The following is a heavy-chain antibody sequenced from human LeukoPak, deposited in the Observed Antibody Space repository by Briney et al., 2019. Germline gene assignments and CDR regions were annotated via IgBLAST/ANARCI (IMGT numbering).Heavy chain of an antibody. CDR1: GNTFTSFH. CDR2: IKVYGDTT. V-gene: IGHV1-46*01. J-gene: IGHJ4*02. CDR3: ARGIGASSGWYVIDY. D-gene: IGHD6-19*01. Sequence: ASVKVSCKASGNTFTSFHIHWVRQAPGQGLEYMGIIKVYGDTTIYVQRFQGRVTITRGTSASTAYMELSSLRSEDTAVYYCARGIGASSGWYVIDYWGQGTLVTVSS.